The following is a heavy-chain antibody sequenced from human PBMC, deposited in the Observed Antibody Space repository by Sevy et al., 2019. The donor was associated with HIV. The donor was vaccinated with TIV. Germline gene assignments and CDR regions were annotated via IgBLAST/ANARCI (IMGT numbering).Heavy chain of an antibody. V-gene: IGHV4-39*01. CDR1: GGSVRSSSYY. CDR2: IYYIGST. CDR3: ARMDIAVAGSYPFDY. J-gene: IGHJ4*02. Sequence: SETLSLTCTVSGGSVRSSSYYWGWIHQPPGEGLEWIASIYYIGSTNYNPSLESRVTISVDTSKNQFSLKLISVTAADTAVYYCARMDIAVAGSYPFDYWGQGTLVTVSS. D-gene: IGHD6-19*01.